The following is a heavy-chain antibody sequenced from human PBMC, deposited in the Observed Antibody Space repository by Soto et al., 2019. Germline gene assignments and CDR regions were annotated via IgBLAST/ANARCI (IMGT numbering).Heavy chain of an antibody. Sequence: QITLKESGPTLVKPTQTLTPTCTFSGFSLSTSGVGVGWIRQPPGKALEWLALIYWDDDKRYSPSLKSRLTISKDTSKTPVVLTMTNMDPVDTSTYYCAHRRSDSSSWYFDYWGQGTLVTGSS. CDR3: AHRRSDSSSWYFDY. D-gene: IGHD6-13*01. J-gene: IGHJ4*02. CDR2: IYWDDDK. V-gene: IGHV2-5*02. CDR1: GFSLSTSGVG.